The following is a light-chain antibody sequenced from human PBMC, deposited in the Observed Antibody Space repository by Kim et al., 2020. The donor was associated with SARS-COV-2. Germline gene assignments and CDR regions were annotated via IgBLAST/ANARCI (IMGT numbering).Light chain of an antibody. Sequence: DIQMTQSPSTLSASIGDRVTITCRASQTINSWLAWYQQKPGKAPKLLIYNASSLESGVPSRFSGSGSGTDFTLTVSGLQPDDFATYYCQQDNRYPWTFGGGTKVDIK. CDR2: NAS. J-gene: IGKJ4*01. CDR3: QQDNRYPWT. CDR1: QTINSW. V-gene: IGKV1-5*01.